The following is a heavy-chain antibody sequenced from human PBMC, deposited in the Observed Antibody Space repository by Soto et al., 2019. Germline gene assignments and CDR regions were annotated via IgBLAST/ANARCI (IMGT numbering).Heavy chain of an antibody. D-gene: IGHD4-17*01. CDR2: IYYSGST. J-gene: IGHJ6*02. V-gene: IGHV4-31*02. Sequence: QVQLVESGGGVVQPGRSLRLSCAVSGFSFSNYGMYWVRQAPGKGLEWIGYIYYSGSTYYNPSLKSRVTISVDTSKNQFSLKLSSVTAADTAVYYCARGVYGDYETYYYGMDVWGQGTTVTVSS. CDR1: GFSFSNYGMY. CDR3: ARGVYGDYETYYYGMDV.